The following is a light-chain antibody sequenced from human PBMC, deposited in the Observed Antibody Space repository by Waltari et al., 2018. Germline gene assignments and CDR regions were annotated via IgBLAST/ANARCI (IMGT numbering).Light chain of an antibody. CDR1: NGHSSNI. Sequence: QLVLTQSPSASASLGASVKLTCTLSNGHSSNIVAWLQQQPEKGPRYLMKVNSDGSHTKGDEIPDRFSGSSSGAGRYLTISSRQSEDEADYYCQTGGHGTWVFGGGTKLTVL. J-gene: IGLJ3*02. V-gene: IGLV4-69*01. CDR3: QTGGHGTWV. CDR2: VNSDGSH.